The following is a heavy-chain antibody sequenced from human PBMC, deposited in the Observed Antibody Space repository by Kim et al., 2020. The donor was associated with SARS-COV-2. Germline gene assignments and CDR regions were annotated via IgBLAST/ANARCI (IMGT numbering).Heavy chain of an antibody. CDR2: IYSGGST. D-gene: IGHD5-12*01. Sequence: GGSLRLSCAASGFTVSSNYMSWVRQAPGKGLEWVSVIYSGGSTYYADSVKGRFTISRDNSKNKLYLQMNSLRAEDTAVYYCAREMGSGYDYYFDYWGQGTLVTVSS. V-gene: IGHV3-66*01. CDR3: AREMGSGYDYYFDY. CDR1: GFTVSSNY. J-gene: IGHJ4*02.